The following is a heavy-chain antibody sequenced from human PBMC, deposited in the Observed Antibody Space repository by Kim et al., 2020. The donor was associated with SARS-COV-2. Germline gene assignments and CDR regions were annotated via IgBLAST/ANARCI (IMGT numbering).Heavy chain of an antibody. D-gene: IGHD3-16*01. CDR2: INKDGSKI. CDR3: ARDYGDY. Sequence: GGSLRLSCAASGFTFSNYWMMWVRQAPGKGLQLVANINKDGSKIFYVDSVKGRFTISRDNANNSLYLQMNGLRDEDTALYYCARDYGDYWGQGTLVTVSS. CDR1: GFTFSNYW. V-gene: IGHV3-7*01. J-gene: IGHJ4*02.